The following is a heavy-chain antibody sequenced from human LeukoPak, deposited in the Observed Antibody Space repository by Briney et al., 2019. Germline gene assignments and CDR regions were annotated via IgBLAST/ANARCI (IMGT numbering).Heavy chain of an antibody. J-gene: IGHJ5*02. CDR3: ARGYCSSTSCLNWFDP. CDR2: MNPNSGNT. Sequence: ASVKVSCKASGYTFTSYDINWVRQATGQGLEWMGWMNPNSGNTGYAQKFQGRVTITRNTSISTAYMELSSLRSEDTAVYYCARGYCSSTSCLNWFDPWGQGTLVTVSS. V-gene: IGHV1-8*03. D-gene: IGHD2-2*01. CDR1: GYTFTSYD.